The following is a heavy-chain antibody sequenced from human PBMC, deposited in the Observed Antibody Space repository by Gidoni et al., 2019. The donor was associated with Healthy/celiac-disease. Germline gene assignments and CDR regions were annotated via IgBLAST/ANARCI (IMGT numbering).Heavy chain of an antibody. J-gene: IGHJ4*02. CDR2: ITHTGST. CDR1: GPSFSGYY. Sequence: QVQLQQWRAGPLKPAETLSLTCAMSGPSFSGYYWSWIRQSPGRGLEWIAEITHTGSTNYKPSLRSRVTISVDASKNQFSLQLRSVTAADTAVYYCARGRYHDSSGFPYWGQGTLVTVSS. V-gene: IGHV4-34*01. CDR3: ARGRYHDSSGFPY. D-gene: IGHD3-22*01.